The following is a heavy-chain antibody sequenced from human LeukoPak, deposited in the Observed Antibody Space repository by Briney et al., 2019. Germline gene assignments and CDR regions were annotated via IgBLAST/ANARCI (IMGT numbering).Heavy chain of an antibody. Sequence: SETLSLTCTVSGDSISSYYWSWIRQPPGKGLEWIGYSYYSGSSNYNPSLKSRVTISVDTSKNQVSLKLSSVTAADTAVYYCARAKKAVAGFFDYWGQGPLVAVSS. CDR1: GDSISSYY. CDR3: ARAKKAVAGFFDY. CDR2: SYYSGSS. J-gene: IGHJ4*02. V-gene: IGHV4-59*01. D-gene: IGHD6-19*01.